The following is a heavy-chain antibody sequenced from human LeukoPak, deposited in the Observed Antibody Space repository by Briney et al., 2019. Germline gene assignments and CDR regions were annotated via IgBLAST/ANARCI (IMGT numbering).Heavy chain of an antibody. CDR3: ARVIAVAGSARYYFDY. CDR1: GGSFSGYY. D-gene: IGHD6-19*01. CDR2: INHSGST. J-gene: IGHJ4*02. Sequence: PSETLSLTCAVYGGSFSGYYWSWIRQPPGKGLEWIGEINHSGSTNYNPSLKSRVTISVDTSKNQFSLKLSSVTAAGTAVYYCARVIAVAGSARYYFDYWGQGTLVTVSS. V-gene: IGHV4-34*01.